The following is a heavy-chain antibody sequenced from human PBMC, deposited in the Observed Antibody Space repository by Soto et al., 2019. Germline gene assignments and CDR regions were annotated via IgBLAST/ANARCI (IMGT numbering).Heavy chain of an antibody. CDR1: GYTFTSYA. J-gene: IGHJ3*02. Sequence: GASVKVSCKASGYTFTSYAMHWVRQAPGQRLEWMGWINAGNGNTKYSQKFQGRVTITRDTSPSTAYMELSSLRSEDTAVYYCARDPDYYGSDYAFDIWGQGTMVTVSS. V-gene: IGHV1-3*01. CDR2: INAGNGNT. D-gene: IGHD3-10*01. CDR3: ARDPDYYGSDYAFDI.